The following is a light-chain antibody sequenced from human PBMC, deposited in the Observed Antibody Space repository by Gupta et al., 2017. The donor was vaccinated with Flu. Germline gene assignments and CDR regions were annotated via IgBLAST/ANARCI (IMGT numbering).Light chain of an antibody. J-gene: IGKJ4*01. V-gene: IGKV3-20*01. CDR2: GAS. Sequence: EIVLTQSPGTLSLSPGEIATLSCRASQSVSSSYLAWYQQKPGQAPRLLIYGASSRATGIPDRFSGSGSGTDFTLTISRLEPEDFAVYYCQQDGSSPITFGGGTKVEIK. CDR1: QSVSSSY. CDR3: QQDGSSPIT.